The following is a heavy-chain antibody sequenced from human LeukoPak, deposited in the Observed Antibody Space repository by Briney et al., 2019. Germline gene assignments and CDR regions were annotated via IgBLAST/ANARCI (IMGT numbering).Heavy chain of an antibody. CDR2: ISRDNFYI. V-gene: IGHV3-21*01. J-gene: IGHJ4*02. D-gene: IGHD4-4*01. CDR1: GFPFSSYR. Sequence: GGSLRLSCEASGFPFSSYRMNWVRQAPGRGLEWVSSISRDNFYIYYADSVKGRFTISRDNARNSLYLQMTGLRAEDTAIYFCGGDPGGTEDYNVNYWGQGALVTVSS. CDR3: GGDPGGTEDYNVNY.